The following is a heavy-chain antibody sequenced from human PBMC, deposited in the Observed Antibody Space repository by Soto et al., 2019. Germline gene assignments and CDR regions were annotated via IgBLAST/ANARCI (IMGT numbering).Heavy chain of an antibody. Sequence: GASVKVSCKASGYTFTGYYMHWVRQAPGQGLEWMGWINPNSGGTNYAQKFQGWVTMTRDTSISTAYMELSRLRSDDAAVYYCAVSKGRVYYYDMAVWGQGTTVTVSS. CDR3: AVSKGRVYYYDMAV. CDR1: GYTFTGYY. V-gene: IGHV1-2*04. CDR2: INPNSGGT. J-gene: IGHJ6*01. D-gene: IGHD2-15*01.